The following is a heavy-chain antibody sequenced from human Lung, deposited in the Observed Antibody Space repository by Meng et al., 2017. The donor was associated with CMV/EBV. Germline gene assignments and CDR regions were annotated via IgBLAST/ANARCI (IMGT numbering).Heavy chain of an antibody. CDR2: IGTLTDT. J-gene: IGHJ6*02. CDR3: ARAPKSTGTTLQDYYGMEV. V-gene: IGHV3-13*01. Sequence: GESLKISCAASGFTFSDYDMHWVRRPTGKGLEWVSSIGTLTDTYTAESVRGRFTISGENAKNSLFLQMNSLRTGDTAVYYCARAPKSTGTTLQDYYGMEVWGQGXTVTVSS. D-gene: IGHD1-1*01. CDR1: GFTFSDYD.